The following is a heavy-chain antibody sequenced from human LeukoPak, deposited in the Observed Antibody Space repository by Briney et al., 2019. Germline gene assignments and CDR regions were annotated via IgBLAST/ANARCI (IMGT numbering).Heavy chain of an antibody. CDR1: GYTFTSYD. CDR3: ARWDYSSSRSYYYYGMDV. Sequence: ASVKVSCKASGYTFTSYDINWVRQATGQGLEWMGWMNPNSGNTGYAQKFHGRVTMTRNTSISTAYMELSSLRSEDTAVYYCARWDYSSSRSYYYYGMDVWGQGTTVTVSS. J-gene: IGHJ6*02. CDR2: MNPNSGNT. D-gene: IGHD4-11*01. V-gene: IGHV1-8*01.